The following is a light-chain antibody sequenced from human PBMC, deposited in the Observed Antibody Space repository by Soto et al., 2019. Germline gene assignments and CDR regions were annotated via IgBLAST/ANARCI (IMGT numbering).Light chain of an antibody. Sequence: ELVLTQSPGTLSFSPGQRATLSCRASQSVSSSYLAWYQQKPGQAPRLLIYGASSRPTGIPDRFSGSGSGTDFTLTISRLEPEDFAVYYCQQYGSSSTFGQGTRLEIK. CDR2: GAS. V-gene: IGKV3-20*01. CDR3: QQYGSSST. J-gene: IGKJ5*01. CDR1: QSVSSSY.